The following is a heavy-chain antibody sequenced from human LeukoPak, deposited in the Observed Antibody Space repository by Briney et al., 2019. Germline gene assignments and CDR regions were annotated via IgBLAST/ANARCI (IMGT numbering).Heavy chain of an antibody. D-gene: IGHD3-10*01. J-gene: IGHJ6*04. Sequence: GGSLRLSCAASGFTFSSYWMHWVRQAPGKGLVWVSRINSDGSSTSYADSVKGRFTISRDNAKNTLYLQMNSLRAEDTAVYYCARGIWFGELFGSYGKDVWGKGTTVTVSS. V-gene: IGHV3-74*01. CDR1: GFTFSSYW. CDR2: INSDGSST. CDR3: ARGIWFGELFGSYGKDV.